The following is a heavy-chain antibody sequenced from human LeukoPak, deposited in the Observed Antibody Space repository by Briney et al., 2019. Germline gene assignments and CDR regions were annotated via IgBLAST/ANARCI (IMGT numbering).Heavy chain of an antibody. D-gene: IGHD6-13*01. CDR2: ICGNGGST. CDR3: SKDQVSQRLVRTRFDY. V-gene: IGHV3-23*01. Sequence: GGSLRLSCAASGFTFSNYAMSWVRQAPGKGQEWVSAICGNGGSTYYAASVKGRFTISRDNSKKTLYLQMNSLRAEGTAVYYGSKDQVSQRLVRTRFDYWGQGTLVTVSS. CDR1: GFTFSNYA. J-gene: IGHJ4*02.